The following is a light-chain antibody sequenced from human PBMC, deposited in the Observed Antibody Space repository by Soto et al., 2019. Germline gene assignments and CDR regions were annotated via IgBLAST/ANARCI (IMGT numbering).Light chain of an antibody. J-gene: IGKJ1*01. Sequence: IQMTQSPSTLSASVGDRVTITCRASQSISSWLAWYQQKPGKAPKLLIYDASSLESGVPSRFSGSGSGTEFTLTSSSLQPDDFATYYCQQYNSYWTFGQGTKV. CDR2: DAS. CDR3: QQYNSYWT. V-gene: IGKV1-5*01. CDR1: QSISSW.